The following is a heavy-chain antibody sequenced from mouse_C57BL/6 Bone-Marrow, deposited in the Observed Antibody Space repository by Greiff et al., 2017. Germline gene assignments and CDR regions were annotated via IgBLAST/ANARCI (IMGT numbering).Heavy chain of an antibody. Sequence: EVKLMESGAELVRPGASVKLSCTASGFNIKDDYMHWVKQRPEQGLEWIGGIDPENGDTEYASKFQGKATITADTSSNTAYLQLSSLTSEDTAVYYCTTAVHYFDYWGQGTTLTVSS. CDR1: GFNIKDDY. J-gene: IGHJ2*01. D-gene: IGHD1-1*01. CDR3: TTAVHYFDY. CDR2: IDPENGDT. V-gene: IGHV14-4*01.